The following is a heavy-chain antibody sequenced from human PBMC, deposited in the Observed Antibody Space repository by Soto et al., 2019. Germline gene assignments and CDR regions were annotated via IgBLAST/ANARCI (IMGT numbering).Heavy chain of an antibody. CDR3: AGGNSNGYFDY. V-gene: IGHV3-66*01. CDR1: GFTVGSNY. CDR2: IYSGGGT. D-gene: IGHD5-18*01. J-gene: IGHJ4*02. Sequence: EVQLVESGGGLVQPGGSLRLSCAASGFTVGSNYMFWVRQAPGKGLEWVSTIYSGGGTYYADSVKGRFTISRDNPKNTLCLQMNSLRAEGTAVYYCAGGNSNGYFDYWGQGTMVTVSS.